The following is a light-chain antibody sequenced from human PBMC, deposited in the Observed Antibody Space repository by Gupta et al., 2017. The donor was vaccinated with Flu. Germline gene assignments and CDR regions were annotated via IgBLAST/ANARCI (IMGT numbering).Light chain of an antibody. CDR1: EDIGMW. V-gene: IGKV1-12*01. Sequence: IQLTQSPSTVSASVGERVIVTCRASEDIGMWLAWYQLKPGKAPKGLIYAASNSESGVPSRFSGSGSGTEFTLTISSLQPEDFATYYCLQPHTFPLTFGQGTKVGMK. CDR3: LQPHTFPLT. CDR2: AAS. J-gene: IGKJ4*01.